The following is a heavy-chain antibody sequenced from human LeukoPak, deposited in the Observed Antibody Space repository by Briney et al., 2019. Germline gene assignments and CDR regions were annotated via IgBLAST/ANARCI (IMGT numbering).Heavy chain of an antibody. Sequence: PSETLSLTCTVSGGSISSYYWSWLRQPAGKGLEWIGRIYTSGSTNYNPSLNSRVTMSVDTSKSQLSLRLSSVTAADTAVYYCARGGSHFDYWGQGTLVTVSS. CDR1: GGSISSYY. CDR3: ARGGSHFDY. D-gene: IGHD1-26*01. CDR2: IYTSGST. V-gene: IGHV4-4*07. J-gene: IGHJ4*02.